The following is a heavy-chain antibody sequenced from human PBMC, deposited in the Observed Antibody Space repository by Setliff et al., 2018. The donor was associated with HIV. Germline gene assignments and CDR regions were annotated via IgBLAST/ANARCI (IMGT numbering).Heavy chain of an antibody. V-gene: IGHV4-34*01. Sequence: PSETLSLTCAVYGASFNDYSWSWIRQTPGRGLEWVGKINHSGGTNYNPSLKSRVTISRDTSKNQFSLKVPSVTAADTAVYFCAGAPGQAVELSFDFWGQGTLVTVSS. D-gene: IGHD1-7*01. J-gene: IGHJ4*02. CDR2: INHSGGT. CDR1: GASFNDYS. CDR3: AGAPGQAVELSFDF.